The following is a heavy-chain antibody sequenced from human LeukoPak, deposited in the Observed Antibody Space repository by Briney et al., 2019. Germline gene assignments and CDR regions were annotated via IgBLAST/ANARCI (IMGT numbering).Heavy chain of an antibody. J-gene: IGHJ2*01. CDR3: ARPSPVLGFDL. CDR1: GGSISSSSYY. V-gene: IGHV4-39*01. D-gene: IGHD6-6*01. Sequence: PSETLSLTCTVSGGSISSSSYYWGWIRQPPGKGLEWIGSIYYSGSTYYNPSLKSRVTISVDTSKNQFSLKLSSVTAADTAVYYCARPSPVLGFDLWGRGTLVTVSS. CDR2: IYYSGST.